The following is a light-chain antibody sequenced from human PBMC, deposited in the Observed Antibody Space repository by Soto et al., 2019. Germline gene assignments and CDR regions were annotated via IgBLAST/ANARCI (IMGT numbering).Light chain of an antibody. CDR3: QQYADTPFS. Sequence: EVVLTQSPGTLSLSPGERATLSCRASQSVAKNYLGWYKQTPGQAPRRLIYDASTRATGAPDRVSGSGSGTDFTRTISRVEHEDVGVYYCQQYADTPFSFGGGTEVEIK. J-gene: IGKJ4*01. V-gene: IGKV3-20*01. CDR2: DAS. CDR1: QSVAKNY.